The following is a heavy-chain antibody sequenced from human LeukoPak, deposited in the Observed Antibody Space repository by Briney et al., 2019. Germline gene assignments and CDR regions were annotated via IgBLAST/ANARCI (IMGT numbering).Heavy chain of an antibody. D-gene: IGHD2-15*01. J-gene: IGHJ5*02. CDR1: GYSFTSYG. Sequence: GESLKISCKGSGYSFTSYGIGWVRQIPGKGLEWMEIIYPGDSDTRYSPSFQGQVTISADKSMTTAYLQLSSLNASDTAISSCESTTFPVVAANRFDPWGQGTLVTVSS. CDR3: ESTTFPVVAANRFDP. CDR2: IYPGDSDT. V-gene: IGHV5-51*01.